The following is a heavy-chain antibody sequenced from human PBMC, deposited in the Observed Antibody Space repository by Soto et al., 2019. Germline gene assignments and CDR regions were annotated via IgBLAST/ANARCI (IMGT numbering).Heavy chain of an antibody. J-gene: IGHJ4*02. Sequence: QVQLQESGPGLVKPSETLSLTCTVSGGSVSSSSYYWSWIRQPPGKGLEWIGYIYYSGSTNYNPSLKSRVTISVDTSKNQFSLKLSSVTAADTAVYYCARLRIGGSGYYYGLDYWGQGTLVTVSS. D-gene: IGHD3-22*01. CDR1: GGSVSSSSYY. CDR3: ARLRIGGSGYYYGLDY. V-gene: IGHV4-61*01. CDR2: IYYSGST.